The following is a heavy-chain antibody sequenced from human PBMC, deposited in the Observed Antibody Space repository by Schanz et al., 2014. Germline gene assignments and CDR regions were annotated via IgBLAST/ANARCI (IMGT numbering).Heavy chain of an antibody. V-gene: IGHV3-23*04. CDR1: RIIFGTYS. D-gene: IGHD3-10*01. J-gene: IGHJ4*02. Sequence: EVQLVESGGGLVKPGGSLRLSCTASRIIFGTYSMNWIRQTPKGLEWVSTISGSGGDTYPADSVKGRFTISRDNSKNTLYLQMNSLRAEDTAVYYCARGPIPIQGVPMDFWGQGTLVTVSS. CDR3: ARGPIPIQGVPMDF. CDR2: ISGSGGDT.